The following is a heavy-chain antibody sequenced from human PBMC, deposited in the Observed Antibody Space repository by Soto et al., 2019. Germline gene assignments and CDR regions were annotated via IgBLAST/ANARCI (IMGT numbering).Heavy chain of an antibody. J-gene: IGHJ5*02. CDR1: GGSISSGGNS. CDR2: IYHSGST. Sequence: SETLSLTCAVSGGSISSGGNSWSWIRQPPGKGLEWIGYIYHSGSTYYNPSLKSRVTISVDRSKNQFSLKLSSVTAADTAVYYCARVKVYCGGDCYPNWFDPWGQGTLVTVSS. V-gene: IGHV4-30-2*01. CDR3: ARVKVYCGGDCYPNWFDP. D-gene: IGHD2-21*02.